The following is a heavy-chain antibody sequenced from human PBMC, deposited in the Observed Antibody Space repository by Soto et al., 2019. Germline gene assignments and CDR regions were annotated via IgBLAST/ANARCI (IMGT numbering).Heavy chain of an antibody. J-gene: IGHJ6*03. D-gene: IGHD3-16*01. CDR1: GYTFTSYD. Sequence: QVQLVQSGAEVKKPGASVKVSCKASGYTFTSYDINWVRQATGQGLEWMGWMNPNSGNTGYAQKFQGRATMTRNTSISTAYMELSSLRSEDTAVYYCARVHQYDYIWGSYYYMDVWGKGTTVTVSS. CDR3: ARVHQYDYIWGSYYYMDV. CDR2: MNPNSGNT. V-gene: IGHV1-8*01.